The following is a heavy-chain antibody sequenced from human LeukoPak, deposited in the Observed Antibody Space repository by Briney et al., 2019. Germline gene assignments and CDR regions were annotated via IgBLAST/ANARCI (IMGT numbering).Heavy chain of an antibody. CDR3: RTDRYGDYGDYIDY. CDR2: IHPNSGGT. CDR1: GYTFTGYY. V-gene: IGHV1-2*02. Sequence: ASVKVSCKASGYTFTGYYMHWVRQAPGQGLEWMGLIHPNSGGTNYAQKFQGRVTMTRDTSIRTAYMELSRLRSDDTAVYYCRTDRYGDYGDYIDYWGQGTLVTVSS. D-gene: IGHD4-17*01. J-gene: IGHJ4*02.